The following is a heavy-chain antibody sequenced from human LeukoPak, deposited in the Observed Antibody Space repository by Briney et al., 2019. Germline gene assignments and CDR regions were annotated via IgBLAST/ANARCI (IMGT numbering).Heavy chain of an antibody. CDR3: ARAGINSGTLAF. CDR1: GYTFRNYD. D-gene: IGHD4-23*01. Sequence: ASVKVSCKASGYTFRNYDINWVRQATGQGLEWVGWMNPNSGNTAYAPKFQGRVTMTRNTSISTAYMELTSLRSENTAMFYCARAGINSGTLAFWAQGTLVTVSS. CDR2: MNPNSGNT. J-gene: IGHJ4*02. V-gene: IGHV1-8*02.